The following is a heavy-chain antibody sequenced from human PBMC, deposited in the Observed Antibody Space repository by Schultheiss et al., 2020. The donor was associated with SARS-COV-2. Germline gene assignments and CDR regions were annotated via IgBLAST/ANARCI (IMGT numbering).Heavy chain of an antibody. J-gene: IGHJ4*02. V-gene: IGHV4-59*01. CDR2: IYYSGNT. Sequence: SETLSLTCTVSGGSINSFYWSWIRQPPGKGLEWIGYIYYSGNTNYNPSLKSRVTISLDTSKNQFSLKLSSVTAADTAVYYCARGLGYYGSTTKGDYWAQGTLVTVSS. CDR3: ARGLGYYGSTTKGDY. CDR1: GGSINSFY. D-gene: IGHD3-10*01.